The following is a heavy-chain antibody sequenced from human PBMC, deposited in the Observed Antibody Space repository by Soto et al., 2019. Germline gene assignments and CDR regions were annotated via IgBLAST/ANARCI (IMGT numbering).Heavy chain of an antibody. CDR2: INQDGSRK. CDR1: GFTFSSHW. D-gene: IGHD2-21*01. CDR3: ARDPDPIEGVAFDI. J-gene: IGHJ3*02. Sequence: EVQLVESGGGLVQPGGSLRLSCEVSGFTFSSHWMNWVRQAPGKGLEWVASINQDGSRKDYVDSVKGRFTISRDNAKKSLYLQMNSLTADDTAVYYCARDPDPIEGVAFDIWGPGTMVTVSS. V-gene: IGHV3-7*01.